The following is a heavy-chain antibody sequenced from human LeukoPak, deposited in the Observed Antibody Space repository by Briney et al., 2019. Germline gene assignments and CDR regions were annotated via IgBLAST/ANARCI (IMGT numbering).Heavy chain of an antibody. V-gene: IGHV4-30-4*01. CDR1: GGSISSGDYY. D-gene: IGHD3-10*01. Sequence: PSETLSLTCTVSGGSISSGDYYWSWIRQPPGKGLEWIGYIYYSGSTYYNPSLKSRVTISVDTSKNQFSLKLSSVTAADTAVYYCASFSRFAYAFDIWGQGTMVTVSS. CDR3: ASFSRFAYAFDI. CDR2: IYYSGST. J-gene: IGHJ3*02.